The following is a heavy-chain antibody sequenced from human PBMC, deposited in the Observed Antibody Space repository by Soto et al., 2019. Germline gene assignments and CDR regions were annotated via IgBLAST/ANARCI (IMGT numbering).Heavy chain of an antibody. Sequence: ASVKISCKASGYTFTSYGISWVRQAPGQGLEWMGWISAYNGNTNYAQKLQGRVTMTTDTSTSTAYMELRSLRSDDTAVYYCATAPRYFDWLLWGQGTLVTVSS. CDR3: ATAPRYFDWLL. V-gene: IGHV1-18*01. CDR1: GYTFTSYG. D-gene: IGHD3-9*01. J-gene: IGHJ4*02. CDR2: ISAYNGNT.